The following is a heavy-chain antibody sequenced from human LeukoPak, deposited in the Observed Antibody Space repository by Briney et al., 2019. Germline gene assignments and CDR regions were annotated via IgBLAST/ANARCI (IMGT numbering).Heavy chain of an antibody. Sequence: ASVKVSCKASGYTFTSYDINWVRQATGQGLEWMGWMNPNSGNTGYAQKFQGRVTMTRNTSISTAYMELSSLRSEDTAVYYCAREDSYYYGSGSYPFDYWGQGTLVTVSS. J-gene: IGHJ4*02. D-gene: IGHD3-10*01. V-gene: IGHV1-8*01. CDR3: AREDSYYYGSGSYPFDY. CDR2: MNPNSGNT. CDR1: GYTFTSYD.